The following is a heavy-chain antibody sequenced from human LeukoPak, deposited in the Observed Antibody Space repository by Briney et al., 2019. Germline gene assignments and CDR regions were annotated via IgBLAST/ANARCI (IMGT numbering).Heavy chain of an antibody. Sequence: SETLSLTCTVSGGSISSYYWSWIRQPPGKGLEWIGYIYYSGSTNYNPSLKSRVTISVDTSKNQFSLKLSSVTAADTAVYYCARDKGGSGYDHLDSWGQGTLVTVSS. V-gene: IGHV4-59*12. J-gene: IGHJ4*02. CDR3: ARDKGGSGYDHLDS. CDR2: IYYSGST. D-gene: IGHD5-12*01. CDR1: GGSISSYY.